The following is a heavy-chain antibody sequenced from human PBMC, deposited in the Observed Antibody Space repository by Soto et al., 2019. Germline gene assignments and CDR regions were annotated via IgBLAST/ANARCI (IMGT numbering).Heavy chain of an antibody. Sequence: GGSLRLSCAASGFTFSGYAMGWVRRAPGKGLGWDSAISGSGGSTYYAGSVKGRFTISRDNSKNTLYLQMNSLRAEDTAVYYCAKEERYSSSWYAFDYWGQGTLVTVSS. CDR3: AKEERYSSSWYAFDY. J-gene: IGHJ4*02. V-gene: IGHV3-23*01. D-gene: IGHD6-13*01. CDR2: ISGSGGST. CDR1: GFTFSGYA.